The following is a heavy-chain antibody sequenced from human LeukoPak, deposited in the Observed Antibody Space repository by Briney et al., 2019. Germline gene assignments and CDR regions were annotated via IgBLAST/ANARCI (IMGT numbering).Heavy chain of an antibody. J-gene: IGHJ5*02. CDR3: ARHLRYCSSTSCLNWFDP. V-gene: IGHV4-59*08. CDR1: GGSISSCY. CDR2: IYYSGST. D-gene: IGHD2-2*01. Sequence: PSETLSLTCTVSGGSISSCYWSWIRQPPGKGLEWIGYIYYSGSTNYNPPLKSRVTISVDTSKNQFSLKLSSVTAADTAVYYCARHLRYCSSTSCLNWFDPWGQGTLVTVSS.